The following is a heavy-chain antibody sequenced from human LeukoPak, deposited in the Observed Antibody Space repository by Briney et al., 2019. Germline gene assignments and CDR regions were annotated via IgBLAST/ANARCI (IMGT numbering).Heavy chain of an antibody. CDR1: GFTFSNYA. CDR2: ISGSGDRT. J-gene: IGHJ6*02. Sequence: GGSLRLSCAASGFTFSNYAMSWVRQAPGRGLKWVSSISGSGDRTYYADSVKGRFTISRDNSKNTLYLQMDSLRAEDTAVYYCAKAHFYYGMDVWGQGTTVTVSS. V-gene: IGHV3-23*01. CDR3: AKAHFYYGMDV.